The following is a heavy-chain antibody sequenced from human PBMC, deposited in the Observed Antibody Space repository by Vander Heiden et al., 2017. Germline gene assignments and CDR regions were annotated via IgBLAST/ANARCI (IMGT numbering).Heavy chain of an antibody. V-gene: IGHV4-59*11. CDR2: THDSEDT. J-gene: IGHJ4*02. Sequence: QVQLQESGPGLVKPSETLSLTCSVSGVSISSHFWGWFRQPPGKGLEWIGYTHDSEDTEYNPSLKSRVTISLDTSKNQFSLKLTSVTAADTAVFYCAGGGGWLTDYWGQGTLVTVSS. CDR1: GVSISSHF. D-gene: IGHD6-19*01. CDR3: AGGGGWLTDY.